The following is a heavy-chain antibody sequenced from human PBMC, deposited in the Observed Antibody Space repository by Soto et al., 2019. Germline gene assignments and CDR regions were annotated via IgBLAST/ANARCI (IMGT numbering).Heavy chain of an antibody. Sequence: KPSETLSLTCTVSGGSISSSSYYWGWIRQPPGKGLEWIGSIYYSGSTYYNPSLKSRVTISVDTSKNQFSLKLSSVTAADTAVYYCARRKRFPAWFDPWGQGTLVTVSS. D-gene: IGHD3-3*01. V-gene: IGHV4-39*01. CDR1: GGSISSSSYY. J-gene: IGHJ5*02. CDR3: ARRKRFPAWFDP. CDR2: IYYSGST.